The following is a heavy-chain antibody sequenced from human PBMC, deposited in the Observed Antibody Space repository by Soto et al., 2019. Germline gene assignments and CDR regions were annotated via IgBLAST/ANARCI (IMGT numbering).Heavy chain of an antibody. V-gene: IGHV3-53*02. CDR3: ARDSRIAAAGNYGIDV. Sequence: EVQLVETGGGLIQPGGSLRLSCAASGFTVSSNYMSWVRQAPGKGLEWVSVIYSGGSTYYADSVKGRFTISRDNSKNTLYLQMNSLRAEDTAVYYCARDSRIAAAGNYGIDVRGQGTTVTVSS. CDR1: GFTVSSNY. J-gene: IGHJ6*02. D-gene: IGHD6-13*01. CDR2: IYSGGST.